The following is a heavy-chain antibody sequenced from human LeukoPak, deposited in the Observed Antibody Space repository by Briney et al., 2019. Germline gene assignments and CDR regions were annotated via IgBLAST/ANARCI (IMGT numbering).Heavy chain of an antibody. CDR1: RFTSSSYT. J-gene: IGHJ4*02. V-gene: IGHV3-23*01. D-gene: IGHD6-19*01. CDR2: ISGAGGDT. Sequence: RGSLRLSSAASRFTSSSYTMNWVPQAPAKGLEWVSTISGAGGDTQYADSVRGRFTISRANSKNTLFMQMNSLRAEDTAVYYCGKSGSRDWDYFEYWGQGTLVTASS. CDR3: GKSGSRDWDYFEY.